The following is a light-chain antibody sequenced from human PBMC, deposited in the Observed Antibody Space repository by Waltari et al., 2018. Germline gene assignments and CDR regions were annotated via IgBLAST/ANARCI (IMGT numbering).Light chain of an antibody. CDR3: QQYNTLPVT. J-gene: IGKJ4*01. CDR2: DAF. CDR1: QDINNF. Sequence: MQVTRSPSSLSASVGDRVTITCQASQDINNFLNWYQQKPGKAPKVVIYDAFNLATGVPSRFSGGGSGTDFTFTISSLQPEDIATYYCQQYNTLPVTFGGGTKVEIK. V-gene: IGKV1-33*01.